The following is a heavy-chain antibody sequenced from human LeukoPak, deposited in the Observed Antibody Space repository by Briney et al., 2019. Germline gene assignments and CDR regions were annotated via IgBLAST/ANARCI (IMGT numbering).Heavy chain of an antibody. CDR1: GFTFSSYA. D-gene: IGHD4-17*01. J-gene: IGHJ3*01. V-gene: IGHV3-23*01. CDR2: ISGSGGGT. Sequence: GGSLRLSCAASGFTFSSYAMSWLRQAPGEGLEWVSGISGSGGGTYYADSVKGRFAISRDNSEHALYLQLNSLRAEDTAVYYCAKGGRGMATVTTDAFDVWGQGTVVTVCS. CDR3: AKGGRGMATVTTDAFDV.